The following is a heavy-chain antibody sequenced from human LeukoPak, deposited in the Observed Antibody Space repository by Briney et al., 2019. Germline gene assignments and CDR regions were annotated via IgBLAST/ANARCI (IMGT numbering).Heavy chain of an antibody. CDR2: ISGVDTRT. Sequence: GGSLRLSCAASGFTFSSYGMHWVRQAPGKGLEWVSAISGVDTRTYYADSLKGRFTISRDNSKNTLYLQMDSLTVEDTAVYYCAKEDSRGHWFDFWGQGTLVTVSS. V-gene: IGHV3-23*01. CDR1: GFTFSSYG. CDR3: AKEDSRGHWFDF. J-gene: IGHJ4*02. D-gene: IGHD3-22*01.